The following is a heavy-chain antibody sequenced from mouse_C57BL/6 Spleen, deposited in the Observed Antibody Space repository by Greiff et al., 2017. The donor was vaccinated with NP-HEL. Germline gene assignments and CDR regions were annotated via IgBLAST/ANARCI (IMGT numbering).Heavy chain of an antibody. J-gene: IGHJ4*01. CDR2: ISDGGSYT. V-gene: IGHV5-4*01. Sequence: EVQLKESGGGLVKPGGSLKLSCAASGFTFSSYALSWVRQTPEKRLEWVATISDGGSYTYYPDNVKGRFTISRDNAKNNLYLQMSHLKSEDTAMYYCARDRGTMVTKGAMDYWGQGTSVTVSS. D-gene: IGHD2-1*01. CDR1: GFTFSSYA. CDR3: ARDRGTMVTKGAMDY.